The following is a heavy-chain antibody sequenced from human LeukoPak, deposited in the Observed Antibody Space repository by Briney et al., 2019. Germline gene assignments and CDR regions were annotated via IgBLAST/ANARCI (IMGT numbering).Heavy chain of an antibody. D-gene: IGHD6-19*01. CDR2: ISRNRDYT. Sequence: KPGGSVRLYCAASGFSFSDYYMSWLGQAQGNGLEGVAYISRNRDYTNYGGSVKGRFTLSRDNAKNSLYLQMNSLRAEDTAVYYCVRPSCLRGGYCYTNPWGQGTLVTVSS. CDR3: VRPSCLRGGYCYTNP. V-gene: IGHV3-11*03. CDR1: GFSFSDYY. J-gene: IGHJ5*02.